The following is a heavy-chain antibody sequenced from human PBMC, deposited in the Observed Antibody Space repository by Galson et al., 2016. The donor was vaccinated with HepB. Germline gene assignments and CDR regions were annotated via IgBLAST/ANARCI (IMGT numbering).Heavy chain of an antibody. V-gene: IGHV4-61*10. Sequence: SETLSLTCSVSGDSVSGDLYYWTWIRQPAGKRPEWIGRIRHSGRALYNRSLKSRLAMSVDLSKNQFSVSLASVTAAYTAVYFCAREQTGWPDDYFDYWGQGILVTVSS. J-gene: IGHJ4*02. D-gene: IGHD6-19*01. CDR3: AREQTGWPDDYFDY. CDR2: IRHSGRA. CDR1: GDSVSGDLYY.